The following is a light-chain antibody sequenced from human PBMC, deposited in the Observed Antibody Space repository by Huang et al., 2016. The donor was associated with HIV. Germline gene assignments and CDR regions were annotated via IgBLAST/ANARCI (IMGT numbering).Light chain of an antibody. J-gene: IGKJ1*01. CDR3: QQYYSPPRT. V-gene: IGKV1-NL1*01. Sequence: DIQMTQSPSSLSTSVGDRVTITCRASQDISNSLAWYQQKSGKAPKLLLYAASTLESGVPSRFSGSGSGTHYILNISSLQPEDSASYYCQQYYSPPRTFGQGTRVEIK. CDR2: AAS. CDR1: QDISNS.